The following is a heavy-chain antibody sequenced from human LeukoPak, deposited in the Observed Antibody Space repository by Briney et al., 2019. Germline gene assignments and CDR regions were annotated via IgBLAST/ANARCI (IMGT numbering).Heavy chain of an antibody. Sequence: ASVKVSCKASGYTFTSYYMHWVRQAPGQGLEWMGLINPTGGSTGYAQKFQGRVTMTRDMSTSTDYMELSSLRSEDTAVYYCARDGVGGYSSRAGFFDYWGQGTLVTVSS. J-gene: IGHJ4*02. CDR2: INPTGGST. CDR1: GYTFTSYY. CDR3: ARDGVGGYSSRAGFFDY. V-gene: IGHV1-46*01. D-gene: IGHD6-13*01.